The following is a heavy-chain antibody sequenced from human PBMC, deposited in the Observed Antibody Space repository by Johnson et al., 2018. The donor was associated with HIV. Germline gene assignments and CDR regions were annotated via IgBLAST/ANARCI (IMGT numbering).Heavy chain of an antibody. J-gene: IGHJ3*02. Sequence: VQLVESGGGVVQPGGSLRLSCAASGFTFDDYGMSWVRQATGKGLEWVSAIGTAGDTYYPGSVKGRFTISRENAKNSLYLQMNSLRAEDTAVYYCAKPTVGGSYLDAFDIWGQGTMVTVSS. CDR3: AKPTVGGSYLDAFDI. D-gene: IGHD1-26*01. CDR1: GFTFDDYG. CDR2: IGTAGDT. V-gene: IGHV3-13*01.